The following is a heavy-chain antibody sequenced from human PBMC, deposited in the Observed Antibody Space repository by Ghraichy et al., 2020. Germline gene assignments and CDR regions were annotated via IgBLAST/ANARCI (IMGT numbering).Heavy chain of an antibody. CDR1: GGSVSSGSYY. J-gene: IGHJ4*02. V-gene: IGHV4-61*01. CDR2: IYYSGST. Sequence: SETLSLTCTVSGGSVSSGSYYWNWIRQPPGKGLEWIGYIYYSGSTNYNPSLKSRVTISVDTSKNQFSLNLSSVTAEDTAVYYCASDCYSREVDYWGQGTLVTVSS. CDR3: ASDCYSREVDY. D-gene: IGHD6-13*01.